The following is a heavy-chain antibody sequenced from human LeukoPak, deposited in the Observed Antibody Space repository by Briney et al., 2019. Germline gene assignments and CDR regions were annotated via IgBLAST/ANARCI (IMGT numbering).Heavy chain of an antibody. CDR3: ARGGRVATNEWNWFDP. Sequence: SETLSLTCAVYGGAFSGYYWSWIRQPPGKGLEWIGEINHSGSTNYNPSLKSRVTISVDTSKNQFSLKLSSVTAADTAVYYCARGGRVATNEWNWFDPWGQGTLVTVSS. CDR1: GGAFSGYY. V-gene: IGHV4-34*01. D-gene: IGHD5-24*01. J-gene: IGHJ5*02. CDR2: INHSGST.